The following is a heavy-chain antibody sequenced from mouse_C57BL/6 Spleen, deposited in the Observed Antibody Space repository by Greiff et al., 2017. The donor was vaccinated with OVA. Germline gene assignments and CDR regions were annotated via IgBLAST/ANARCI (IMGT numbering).Heavy chain of an antibody. V-gene: IGHV1-59*01. CDR1: GYTFTSYW. CDR3: ARYGKFGFDY. D-gene: IGHD1-1*01. J-gene: IGHJ2*01. Sequence: QVQLQQSGAELVRPGTSVKLSCKASGYTFTSYWMHWVKQRPGQGLEWIGVIDPSDSYTNYNQKFKGKATLTVDTSSSTAYMQLSSLTSEDSAVYYCARYGKFGFDYWGQGTTLTVSS. CDR2: IDPSDSYT.